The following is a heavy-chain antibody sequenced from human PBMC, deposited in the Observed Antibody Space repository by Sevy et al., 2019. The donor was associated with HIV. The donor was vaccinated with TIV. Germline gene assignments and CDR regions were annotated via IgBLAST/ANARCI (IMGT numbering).Heavy chain of an antibody. J-gene: IGHJ6*02. Sequence: SETLSLTCTVSGGSISSYYWSWIRQPPGKGLEWIGYIYYSGSTNYNPSLKSRVTISVDTSKDQFSLKLSSVTAADTAVYYCASNLVDYDFWSGYSPRTYYYGMDVWGQGTTVTVSS. D-gene: IGHD3-3*01. CDR2: IYYSGST. V-gene: IGHV4-59*01. CDR3: ASNLVDYDFWSGYSPRTYYYGMDV. CDR1: GGSISSYY.